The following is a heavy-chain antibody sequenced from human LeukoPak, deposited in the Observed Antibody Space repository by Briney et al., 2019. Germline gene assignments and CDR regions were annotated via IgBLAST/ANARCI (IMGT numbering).Heavy chain of an antibody. CDR3: AKPLTTVTQTDY. V-gene: IGHV3-23*01. D-gene: IGHD4-17*01. Sequence: AGGSLRLSCAASGFTFSSYAMSWVRQAPGKGLEWVSAISGSGGSTYYADSVEGRFTISRDNSKNTLYLQMNSLRAEDTAVYYCAKPLTTVTQTDYWGQGTLVTVSS. CDR1: GFTFSSYA. CDR2: ISGSGGST. J-gene: IGHJ4*02.